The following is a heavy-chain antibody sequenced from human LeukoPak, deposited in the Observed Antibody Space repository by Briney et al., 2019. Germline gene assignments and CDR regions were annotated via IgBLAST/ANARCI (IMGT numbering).Heavy chain of an antibody. CDR3: ARGGDSSGYYGNSFDS. Sequence: SETLSLTCTVSGGSISSGSYYWSWLRQPAGKGLEWLGRIYTSGSTNYNPSLKSRVTISVDTSKNQFSLKVSSVTAADTAVYYCARGGDSSGYYGNSFDSWGQGTLVIVSS. V-gene: IGHV4-61*02. CDR2: IYTSGST. CDR1: GGSISSGSYY. J-gene: IGHJ4*02. D-gene: IGHD3-22*01.